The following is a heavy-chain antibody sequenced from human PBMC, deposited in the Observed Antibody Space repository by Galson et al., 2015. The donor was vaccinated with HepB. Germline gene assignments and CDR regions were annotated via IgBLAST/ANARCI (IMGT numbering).Heavy chain of an antibody. V-gene: IGHV4-59*01. CDR1: GGSIGSYY. CDR2: MDYSGFT. CDR3: ARGPPTHYYYMDV. J-gene: IGHJ6*03. Sequence: SETLSLTCTVSGGSIGSYYWSWIRQPPGKGLEWIGYMDYSGFTNYNPSLKSRVTISLDTSKNQFSLNLNPVTAADTAVYYCARGPPTHYYYMDVWGKGTTVTVSS.